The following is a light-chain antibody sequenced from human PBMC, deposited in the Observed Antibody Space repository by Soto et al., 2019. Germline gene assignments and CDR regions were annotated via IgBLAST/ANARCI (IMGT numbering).Light chain of an antibody. V-gene: IGLV2-14*01. Sequence: QSALTQPASVSGSPGQSITISCTGTSSDVGGYNYVSWYQQHPGKAPKLMIYDVSNWPSGVSNRFSGSKSGNTASLTISGLQAEDEADYYCSSYTSSREVFGTGTKLTVL. CDR2: DVS. CDR1: SSDVGGYNY. J-gene: IGLJ1*01. CDR3: SSYTSSREV.